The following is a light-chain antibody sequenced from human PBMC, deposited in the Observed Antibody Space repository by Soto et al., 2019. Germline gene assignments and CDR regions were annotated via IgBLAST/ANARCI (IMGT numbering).Light chain of an antibody. CDR3: QQYGSSPRT. CDR2: GAS. CDR1: QSVSSSF. Sequence: IVLPQSPATLSLSPGERATLSCRASQSVSSSFLAWNQQKVGQAPRLLIYGASSRATGIPDRFSGSGSGTDFTLTISRLEPEDFAVYYCQQYGSSPRTFCQGARLEI. V-gene: IGKV3-20*01. J-gene: IGKJ5*01.